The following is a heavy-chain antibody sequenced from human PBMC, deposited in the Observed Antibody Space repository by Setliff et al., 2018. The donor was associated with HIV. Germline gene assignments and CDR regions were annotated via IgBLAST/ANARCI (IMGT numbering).Heavy chain of an antibody. CDR1: GGSFSGFY. Sequence: PSETLSLTCAVYGGSFSGFYWSWIRQPPGKGLEWIGYIYYSGSTNYNPSLKGRVTISVDTSKNQFSLRLSSVTAADTAVYYCARRGGYSYGYMDVWGKGTTVTVSS. CDR2: IYYSGST. D-gene: IGHD5-18*01. CDR3: ARRGGYSYGYMDV. J-gene: IGHJ6*03. V-gene: IGHV4-59*01.